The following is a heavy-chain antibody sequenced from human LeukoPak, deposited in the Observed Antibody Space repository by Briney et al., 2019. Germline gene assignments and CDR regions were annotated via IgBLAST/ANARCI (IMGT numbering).Heavy chain of an antibody. CDR2: INQDGSQK. Sequence: GGSLRLSCAASGFTFSIYLMSWVRQAPGKWLEWVANINQDGSQKYYVDSVKGRFTISRDNAKNSLYLQINSLRAEDTAVYYCATLVATTQFAYWGQGTLVTVSS. CDR3: ATLVATTQFAY. D-gene: IGHD5-12*01. J-gene: IGHJ4*02. CDR1: GFTFSIYL. V-gene: IGHV3-7*01.